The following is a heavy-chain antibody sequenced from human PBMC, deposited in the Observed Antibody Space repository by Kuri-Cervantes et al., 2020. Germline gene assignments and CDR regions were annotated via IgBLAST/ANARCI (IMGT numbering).Heavy chain of an antibody. V-gene: IGHV3-7*01. D-gene: IGHD3-22*01. J-gene: IGHJ4*02. Sequence: GESLKISCAASGFTFSSFWMTWVRQAPGKGLEWVANIKQDGSEKHYVDSVKGRFAITRDNANDLLYLQMNSLRDEDTAVYYCARDRSSGYYYSLDYWGQGTLVTVSS. CDR2: IKQDGSEK. CDR1: GFTFSSFW. CDR3: ARDRSSGYYYSLDY.